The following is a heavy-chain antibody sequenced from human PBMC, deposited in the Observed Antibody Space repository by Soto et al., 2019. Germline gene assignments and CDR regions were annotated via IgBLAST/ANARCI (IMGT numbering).Heavy chain of an antibody. CDR2: IYYIENT. V-gene: IGHV4-34*01. CDR3: ATHPPYGPLDH. Sequence: SETLSLTCAVYGGSFSGYYWSWIHQPPGKGLEWIGNIYYIENTYYNPSLKSRVTISVDTSKNQFSLRLTSVTAADTAVYYCATHPPYGPLDHWGQGTLVTVSS. J-gene: IGHJ4*02. CDR1: GGSFSGYY. D-gene: IGHD4-17*01.